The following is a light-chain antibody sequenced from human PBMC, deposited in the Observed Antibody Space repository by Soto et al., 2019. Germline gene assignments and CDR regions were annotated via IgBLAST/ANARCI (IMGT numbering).Light chain of an antibody. CDR3: QNYNSAPIT. Sequence: DIQMTQSPSAISASVGDRVTITCRASQGISNYLACFQQTVPNVLIYAASTLQSGVPSRFSGCGSGTDFTLTITGLQPEDVATDYCQNYNSAPITFGQGTRLEIK. J-gene: IGKJ5*01. V-gene: IGKV1-27*01. CDR1: QGISNY. CDR2: AAS.